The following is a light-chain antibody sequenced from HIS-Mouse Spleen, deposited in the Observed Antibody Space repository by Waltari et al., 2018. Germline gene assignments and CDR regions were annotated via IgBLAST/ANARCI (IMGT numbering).Light chain of an antibody. J-gene: IGKJ2*01. CDR3: MQGTHLST. CDR2: KVS. V-gene: IGKV2-30*02. CDR1: QSLVHSDGNTY. Sequence: DVVMTQSPLSLPVTLGQPASISCRSSQSLVHSDGNTYLNWFPQRPGQSPRRLIYKVSNRDSGVPDRFSGSGSGTDFTLKISRVEAEDVGVYYCMQGTHLSTFGQGTKLEIK.